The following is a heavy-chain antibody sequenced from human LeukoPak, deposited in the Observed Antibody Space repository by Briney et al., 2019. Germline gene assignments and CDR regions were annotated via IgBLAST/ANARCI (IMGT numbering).Heavy chain of an antibody. CDR3: AKARYGSGSPFGY. D-gene: IGHD3-10*01. V-gene: IGHV3-30*04. CDR1: GFTFSSYA. J-gene: IGHJ4*02. CDR2: ISYDGPNK. Sequence: GGSLRLSCAASGFTFSSYAMHWVRRAPGKGLEWVAVISYDGPNKNYADSVKGRFTISRDNSKNTLYLQMNSLRAEETAVYYCAKARYGSGSPFGYWGQGTLVTVSS.